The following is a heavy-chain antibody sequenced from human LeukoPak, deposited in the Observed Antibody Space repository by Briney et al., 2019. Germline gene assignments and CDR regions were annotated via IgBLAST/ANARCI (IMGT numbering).Heavy chain of an antibody. CDR2: ISYDGSNK. J-gene: IGHJ6*04. D-gene: IGHD2-15*01. V-gene: IGHV3-30*18. CDR3: AKDIDCSGGSRYTWGYYGMDV. Sequence: GGSLRLSCAASGFTFSSYGMHWVRQAPGKGLEWVAVISYDGSNKYYADSVKGRFTISRDNSKNTLYLQMNSLRAEDTAVYYCAKDIDCSGGSRYTWGYYGMDVWGKGTTVTVSS. CDR1: GFTFSSYG.